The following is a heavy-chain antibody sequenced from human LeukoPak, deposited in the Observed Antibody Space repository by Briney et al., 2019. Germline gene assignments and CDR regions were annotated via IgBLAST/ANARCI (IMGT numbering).Heavy chain of an antibody. CDR3: AREDSRVVIPMGVWFDP. V-gene: IGHV1-18*01. D-gene: IGHD3-22*01. CDR1: GYTFTSYG. CDR2: ISAYNGNT. Sequence: ASVKVSCKASGYTFTSYGISWVRQAPGQGLEWMGWISAYNGNTNYAQKLQGRVTMTTDASTSTAYMELRSLRSDDTAVYYCAREDSRVVIPMGVWFDPWGQGTLVTVSS. J-gene: IGHJ5*02.